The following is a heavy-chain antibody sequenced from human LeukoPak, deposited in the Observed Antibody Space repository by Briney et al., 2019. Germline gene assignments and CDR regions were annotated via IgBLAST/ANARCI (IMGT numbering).Heavy chain of an antibody. CDR3: ARDPYYYDSSGYSSSHAFDI. CDR1: GGSLSSYY. D-gene: IGHD3-22*01. CDR2: IYYSGST. Sequence: PSETLSLTCTVSGGSLSSYYWSWIRQPPGKGLEWIGYIYYSGSTNYNPSLKSRVTISVDTSKNQFSLKLSSVTAADTAVYYCARDPYYYDSSGYSSSHAFDIWGQGTMVTVSS. V-gene: IGHV4-59*01. J-gene: IGHJ3*02.